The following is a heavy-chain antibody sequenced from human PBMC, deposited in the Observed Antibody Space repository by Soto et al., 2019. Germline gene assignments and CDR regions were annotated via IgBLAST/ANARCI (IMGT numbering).Heavy chain of an antibody. V-gene: IGHV4-39*01. Sequence: QLQESGPGLVKPSETLSLTCAVSGDSISSSRYYWGWIRRPPGKGLEWLGSISYSGSAFYNTSLQGRVTISVDTSKNQFSLKLTSVTAADTAIYYCAIPWGTANYDNFPTAFDIWGQGTMVTVSS. CDR1: GDSISSSRYY. CDR2: ISYSGSA. D-gene: IGHD1-7*01. CDR3: AIPWGTANYDNFPTAFDI. J-gene: IGHJ3*02.